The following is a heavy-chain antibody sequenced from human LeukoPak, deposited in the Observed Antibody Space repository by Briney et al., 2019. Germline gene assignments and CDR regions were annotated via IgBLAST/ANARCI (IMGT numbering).Heavy chain of an antibody. CDR2: ITHTGNTV. V-gene: IGHV3-11*01. Sequence: GGSLRLSCAASGFTFSDHYMGWIRQAPGKGLERVSYITHTGNTVYYADSVKGRFTISRDNAKNSLFLQMNSLRADDTAVYYCARDGYNSGYYTFFDYWGQGTLVTVSS. CDR1: GFTFSDHY. J-gene: IGHJ4*02. CDR3: ARDGYNSGYYTFFDY. D-gene: IGHD3-22*01.